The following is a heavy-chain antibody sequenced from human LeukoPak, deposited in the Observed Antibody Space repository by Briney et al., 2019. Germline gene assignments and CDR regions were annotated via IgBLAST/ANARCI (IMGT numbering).Heavy chain of an antibody. CDR3: ARLYGSGSYLSYYFDY. J-gene: IGHJ4*02. Sequence: PSETLSLTCAVYGGCFSGYYWSWIRQPPGKGLECIGEINHSGSTNYNPSLKSRVTISVDTSKNQFSLKLSSVTAADTAVYYCARLYGSGSYLSYYFDYWGQGTLVTVSS. CDR2: INHSGST. CDR1: GGCFSGYY. V-gene: IGHV4-34*01. D-gene: IGHD3-10*01.